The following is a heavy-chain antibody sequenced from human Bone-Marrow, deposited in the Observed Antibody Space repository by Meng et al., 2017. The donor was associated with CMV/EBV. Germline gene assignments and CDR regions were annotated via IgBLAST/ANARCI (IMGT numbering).Heavy chain of an antibody. CDR1: GGSFSGYY. J-gene: IGHJ5*02. V-gene: IGHV4-34*01. CDR2: INHSGST. D-gene: IGHD1-26*01. CDR3: ASGGAYLRNWFDP. Sequence: SETLSLTCAVYGGSFSGYYWSWIRQPPGKGLEWIGEINHSGSTNYNPSLKSRVTISVDTSKNQFSLKLSSVTAADTAVYYCASGGAYLRNWFDPWGQGTLVPVSS.